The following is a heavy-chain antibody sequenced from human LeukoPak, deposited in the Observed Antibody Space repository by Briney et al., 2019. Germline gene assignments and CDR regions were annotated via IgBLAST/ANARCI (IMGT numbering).Heavy chain of an antibody. V-gene: IGHV4-4*07. CDR2: IFHTGST. D-gene: IGHD3-16*01. CDR1: GGSLSNHY. Sequence: SETLSLTCTVSGGSLSNHYWNWIRHPAGTGLEYIGRIFHTGSTNYNPSLKSRVTMSVDTSNNQFSLNLASVTAADTAVYYCARGPLGGESFDIWGQGAMVTVSS. CDR3: ARGPLGGESFDI. J-gene: IGHJ3*02.